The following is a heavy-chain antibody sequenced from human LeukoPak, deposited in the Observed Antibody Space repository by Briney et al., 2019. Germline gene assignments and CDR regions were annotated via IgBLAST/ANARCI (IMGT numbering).Heavy chain of an antibody. V-gene: IGHV3-23*01. CDR3: AKDGSYYFDY. CDR2: VGGTDGRT. CDR1: GFTFSDYA. Sequence: GGSLRLSCAASGFTFSDYAMSWVRQAPGKGLEWVSAVGGTDGRTYYAAFVKGRFTIYRDNSKNTLYLQMNSLRAEDTAVYYCAKDGSYYFDYWGQGTLVTVSS. J-gene: IGHJ4*02.